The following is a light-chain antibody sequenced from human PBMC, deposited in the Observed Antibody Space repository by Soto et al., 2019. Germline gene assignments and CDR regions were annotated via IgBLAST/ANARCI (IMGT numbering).Light chain of an antibody. J-gene: IGKJ2*01. CDR3: QQYDNLPYT. Sequence: DIQMPQSPYSLSASVGDRVTITCQASQDISNYLNWYQQKPGKAPKLLIYDASNLETGVPSRFSGSGSATDFTFTISSLQPDDIATYYCQQYDNLPYTFDQGTKLDIK. V-gene: IGKV1-33*01. CDR2: DAS. CDR1: QDISNY.